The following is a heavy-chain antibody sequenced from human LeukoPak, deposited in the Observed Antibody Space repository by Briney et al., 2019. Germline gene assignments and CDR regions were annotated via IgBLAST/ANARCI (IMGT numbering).Heavy chain of an antibody. D-gene: IGHD3-3*01. Sequence: ASVTVSCTASGYTFTGYYMHWVRQAPGQGLEWMGWINPNSGGTNYAQKFQGRVTMTRDTSISTAYMELSRLRSDDTAVYYCARDRNDFYYYYYMDVWGKGTTVTVSS. V-gene: IGHV1-2*02. CDR3: ARDRNDFYYYYYMDV. CDR1: GYTFTGYY. CDR2: INPNSGGT. J-gene: IGHJ6*03.